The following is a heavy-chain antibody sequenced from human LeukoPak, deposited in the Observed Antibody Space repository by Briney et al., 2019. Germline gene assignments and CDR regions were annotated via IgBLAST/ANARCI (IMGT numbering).Heavy chain of an antibody. V-gene: IGHV1-24*01. D-gene: IGHD3-16*02. CDR3: ATKMYYDYVWGSYRQKEYYFDY. J-gene: IGHJ4*02. CDR2: FDPEDGET. CDR1: GYTLTELS. Sequence: ASVKVSCKVSGYTLTELSMHWVRQAPGKGLEWMGGFDPEDGETIYAQKFQGRVTMTEDTSADTAYMEPSSLRSEDTAVYYCATKMYYDYVWGSYRQKEYYFDYWGQGTLVTVSS.